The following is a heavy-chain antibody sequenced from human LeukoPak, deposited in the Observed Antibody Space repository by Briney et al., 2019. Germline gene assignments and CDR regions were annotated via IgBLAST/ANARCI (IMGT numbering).Heavy chain of an antibody. D-gene: IGHD2-15*01. CDR1: GGSFSGYY. CDR3: ARGPSRYCSGGSCYYYYGMDV. V-gene: IGHV4-34*01. CDR2: INHSGST. J-gene: IGHJ6*02. Sequence: PSETLSLTCAVYGGSFSGYYWSWIRQPPGKGLEWIGEINHSGSTNYNPSLKSRVTISVDTSKNQFSLKLSSVTAADAAVYYCARGPSRYCSGGSCYYYYGMDVWGQGTTVTVSS.